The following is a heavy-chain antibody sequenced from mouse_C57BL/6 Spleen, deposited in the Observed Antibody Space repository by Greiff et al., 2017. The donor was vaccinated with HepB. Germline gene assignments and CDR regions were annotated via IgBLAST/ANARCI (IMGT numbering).Heavy chain of an antibody. CDR2: INPNNGGT. V-gene: IGHV1-26*01. D-gene: IGHD1-1*01. J-gene: IGHJ3*01. Sequence: EVQLQQSGPELVKPGASVKISCKASGYTFTDYYMNWVKQSHGKSLEWIGDINPNNGGTSYNQKFKGKATLTLDKSSSTAYMELRSLTSEDSAVYYCARDYYGSSPFAYWGQGTLVTVSA. CDR1: GYTFTDYY. CDR3: ARDYYGSSPFAY.